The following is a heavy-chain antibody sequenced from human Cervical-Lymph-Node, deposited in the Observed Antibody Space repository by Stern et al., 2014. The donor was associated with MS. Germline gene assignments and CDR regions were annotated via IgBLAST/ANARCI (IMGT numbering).Heavy chain of an antibody. Sequence: QVQLVQSGAAVKKPGTSVQVSCKASGYTLSNHYIHWVRQAPGQGLEWLGILSPSSGTTTFAQKFQARLTMTRDTSTSTFYMDLSSLRSEDTAVYFCTRDIAGAATGFDFWGQGTLVTVSS. CDR3: TRDIAGAATGFDF. D-gene: IGHD4/OR15-4a*01. CDR1: GYTLSNHY. J-gene: IGHJ4*02. CDR2: LSPSSGTT. V-gene: IGHV1-46*01.